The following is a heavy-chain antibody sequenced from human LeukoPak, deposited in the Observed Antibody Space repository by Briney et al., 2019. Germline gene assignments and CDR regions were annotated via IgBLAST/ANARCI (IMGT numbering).Heavy chain of an antibody. CDR2: ISSNGGST. J-gene: IGHJ4*02. Sequence: PGGSLRLSCSASGFTFSSYAMHWVRQAPGKGLEYVSAISSNGGSTYYADSVKGRFTISRDNSKNTLYLQMNSLRAEDTAIYYCAKDLPSYDSSGPADFWGQGTLVTVSS. CDR3: AKDLPSYDSSGPADF. V-gene: IGHV3-64*04. CDR1: GFTFSSYA. D-gene: IGHD3-22*01.